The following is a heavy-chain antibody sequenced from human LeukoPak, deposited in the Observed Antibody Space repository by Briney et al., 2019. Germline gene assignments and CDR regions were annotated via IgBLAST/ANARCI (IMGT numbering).Heavy chain of an antibody. CDR3: ARDSRRYFDY. V-gene: IGHV3-74*01. J-gene: IGHJ4*02. CDR2: INSDGSDT. Sequence: GGSLRLSCVASGFTFSSYWMHWVRQVPGKGLVWVSRINSDGSDTTYADSVKGRFTISRGNAKNTLYLQINSLRAEDTAVYYCARDSRRYFDYWGQGTLVTVSS. CDR1: GFTFSSYW.